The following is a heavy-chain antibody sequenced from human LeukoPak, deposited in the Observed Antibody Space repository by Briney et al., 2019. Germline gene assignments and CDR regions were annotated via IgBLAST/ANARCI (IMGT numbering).Heavy chain of an antibody. D-gene: IGHD3-22*01. CDR1: GYSISSGYY. J-gene: IGHJ4*02. Sequence: SETLSLTCTVSGYSISSGYYWGWIRQPPGKGLEWIGSIYHSGSTYYNPSLKSRVIISVDTPKNQFSLKLSSVTAADTAVYYCARRSGYYFIDYWGQGTLVTVSS. CDR3: ARRSGYYFIDY. CDR2: IYHSGST. V-gene: IGHV4-38-2*02.